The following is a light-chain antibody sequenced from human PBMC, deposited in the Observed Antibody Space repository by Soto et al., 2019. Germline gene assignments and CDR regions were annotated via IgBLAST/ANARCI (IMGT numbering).Light chain of an antibody. V-gene: IGLV2-14*01. J-gene: IGLJ3*02. CDR1: SSDVGGYKF. Sequence: QSVLTQPASVSASPGQSITISCTGTSSDVGGYKFVSWYQHHPGKAPKLMIYEVNNRPSGVSNRFSGSKSGNTASLTISGLQPEDEDDYYCLSYTSANTRVFGGGTKLTVL. CDR3: LSYTSANTRV. CDR2: EVN.